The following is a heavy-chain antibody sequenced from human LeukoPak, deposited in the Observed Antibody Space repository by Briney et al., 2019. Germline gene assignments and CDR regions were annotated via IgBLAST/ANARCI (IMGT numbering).Heavy chain of an antibody. CDR1: GCTFTSYT. CDR2: MSGSGAYI. CDR3: ARRCSHSSCVYSDYGLDV. D-gene: IGHD2-15*01. J-gene: IGHJ6*02. V-gene: IGHV3-21*01. Sequence: GGSLRLSCAASGCTFTSYTMTWVRQAPGKGLEWVSSMSGSGAYIYYAASVKRRFTISRDNVKNSLYLQMNSLRAEDTAVYYCARRCSHSSCVYSDYGLDVWGQGTTVTVSS.